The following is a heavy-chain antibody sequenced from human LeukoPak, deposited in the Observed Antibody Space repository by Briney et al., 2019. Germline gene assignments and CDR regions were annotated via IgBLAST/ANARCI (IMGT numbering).Heavy chain of an antibody. CDR2: ISGSGGST. D-gene: IGHD2/OR15-2a*01. CDR3: VSRYNSDPDY. CDR1: GFTFSSYT. Sequence: PGGSLRLSCAASGFTFSSYTMSWVRRALGEGLEWVSAISGSGGSTYYADSVKGRFTISRDNSKNTLYLQMDSLRAEDTALYYCVSRYNSDPDYWGQGTLVTVSS. V-gene: IGHV3-23*01. J-gene: IGHJ4*02.